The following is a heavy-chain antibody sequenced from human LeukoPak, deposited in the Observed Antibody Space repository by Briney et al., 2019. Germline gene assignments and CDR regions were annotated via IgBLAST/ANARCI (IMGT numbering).Heavy chain of an antibody. CDR1: GFTFSHFG. D-gene: IGHD4-11*01. V-gene: IGHV3-33*06. CDR3: AKVAQRGFDYSNSREY. CDR2: TWSDATNK. J-gene: IGHJ4*02. Sequence: GGSLRLSCAASGFTFSHFGMHWVRQAPAQGLEWVAVTWSDATNKNYGDSMKGRFTIARENFKRTVSLKMNSLRGEDTAVYYCAKVAQRGFDYSNSREYWGQGSLVIVSS.